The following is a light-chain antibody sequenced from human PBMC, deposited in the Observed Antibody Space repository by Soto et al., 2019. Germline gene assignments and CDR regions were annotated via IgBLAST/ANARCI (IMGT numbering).Light chain of an antibody. CDR1: QSGGTS. J-gene: IGKJ1*01. CDR2: DAA. V-gene: IGKV3-11*01. Sequence: DIVLTQSPATLSLSPGDRATLSCRASQSGGTSLAWYKQQPGQAPRLLIHDAAYRASGIPERFSGSGSGTAFSLSISSLEPDDFAVYYCQHRSSWPRSFGRGTKVEV. CDR3: QHRSSWPRS.